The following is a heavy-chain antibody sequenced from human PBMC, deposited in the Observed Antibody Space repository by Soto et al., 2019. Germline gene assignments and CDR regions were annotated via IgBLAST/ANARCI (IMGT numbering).Heavy chain of an antibody. CDR2: ISGSGGST. CDR1: GFTFSSYA. J-gene: IGHJ6*02. CDR3: AKSPPEVGLLYYYGMDV. D-gene: IGHD3-22*01. V-gene: IGHV3-23*01. Sequence: EVQLLESGGGLVQPGGSLRLSCAASGFTFSSYAMSWVRQAPGKGLEWVSAISGSGGSTYYADSVKGRFTISRDNSKNTLYLQMNSLRAEDTAVYYSAKSPPEVGLLYYYGMDVWGQGTTVTVSS.